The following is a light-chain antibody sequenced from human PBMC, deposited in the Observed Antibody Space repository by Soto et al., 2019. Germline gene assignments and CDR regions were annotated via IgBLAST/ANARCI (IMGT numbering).Light chain of an antibody. V-gene: IGLV2-11*01. Sequence: QSALTQPRSVSGSPGQSVTISRTGTSSDVGGYNYVSWYQQHPGKAPKLMIYDVSKRPSGVPDRFSGSKSGNTASLTISGLHAEDEADYSCCSYAGSYTFVFGSGTKVTVL. J-gene: IGLJ1*01. CDR2: DVS. CDR3: CSYAGSYTFV. CDR1: SSDVGGYNY.